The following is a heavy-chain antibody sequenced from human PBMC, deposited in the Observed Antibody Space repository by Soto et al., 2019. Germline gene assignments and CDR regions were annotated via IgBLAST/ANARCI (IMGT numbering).Heavy chain of an antibody. V-gene: IGHV3-48*02. CDR2: ISRSSTTI. CDR3: ARDGGQQLVFDS. J-gene: IGHJ4*02. CDR1: GFTFSSYT. Sequence: EVQLVESGGGLVQPGGSLRLSCAASGFTFSSYTMNWVRQAPGKGLEWVSYISRSSTTIYYADSVKGRFTISRDNAKNSLYLQMNSMRDEDTAVYYCARDGGQQLVFDSWGQGTLVTVSS. D-gene: IGHD6-13*01.